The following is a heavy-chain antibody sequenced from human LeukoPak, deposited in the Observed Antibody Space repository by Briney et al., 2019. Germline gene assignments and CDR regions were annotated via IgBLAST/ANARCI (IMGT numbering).Heavy chain of an antibody. CDR3: ARGLPYASPQAGN. CDR2: ISSSSTYI. CDR1: GFPFRSFS. Sequence: GGSLRLSCVASGFPFRSFSMNWVRQAPGKGLEWVSSISSSSTYIYYADSVKGRFTISRDNAKNSLYLQMNSLRVEDTAVYYCARGLPYASPQAGNWGQGTLVTVSS. D-gene: IGHD2-2*01. J-gene: IGHJ4*02. V-gene: IGHV3-21*01.